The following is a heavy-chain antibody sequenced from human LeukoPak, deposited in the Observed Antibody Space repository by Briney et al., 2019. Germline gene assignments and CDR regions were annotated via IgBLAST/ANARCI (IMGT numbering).Heavy chain of an antibody. Sequence: SETLSLTCRVSGASIRSGSYYWGWIRQPPGKGLEWIGSIDYSGSTRYKPSLKSRVSISVDTSKNLFSLRLNSLTAADTAVYFCARVGYDILTNQSPLAFDYWGQGTLVTVSS. CDR1: GASIRSGSYY. V-gene: IGHV4-39*07. D-gene: IGHD3-9*01. J-gene: IGHJ4*02. CDR2: IDYSGST. CDR3: ARVGYDILTNQSPLAFDY.